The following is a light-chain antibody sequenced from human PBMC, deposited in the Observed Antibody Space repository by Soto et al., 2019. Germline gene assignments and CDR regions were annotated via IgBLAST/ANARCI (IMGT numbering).Light chain of an antibody. CDR2: EVT. V-gene: IGLV2-14*01. J-gene: IGLJ1*01. Sequence: QSVLTQPASVSGSPGQAIAISCTGTSIDVGGYDYVSWYQQHPDKAPKLMIYEVTKRPSGVSNRFSGSKSGNTASLTISGLQPEDEADYYCSSHTSGSTRVFGSGTKLTVL. CDR1: SIDVGGYDY. CDR3: SSHTSGSTRV.